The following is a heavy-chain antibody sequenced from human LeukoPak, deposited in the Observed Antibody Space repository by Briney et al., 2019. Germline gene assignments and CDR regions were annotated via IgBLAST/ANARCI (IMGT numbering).Heavy chain of an antibody. D-gene: IGHD2-2*01. J-gene: IGHJ3*02. CDR2: IYYSGST. Sequence: PSETLSLTCTVSGGSISSGGYYWRWIRQHPGKGLEWIVYIYYSGSTYYNPSLKSRVTISVDTSKNQFSLKLSSVTAADTAVYYCARDAPPGYCSSTSCYDGNAFDIWGQGTMVTVSS. V-gene: IGHV4-31*03. CDR3: ARDAPPGYCSSTSCYDGNAFDI. CDR1: GGSISSGGYY.